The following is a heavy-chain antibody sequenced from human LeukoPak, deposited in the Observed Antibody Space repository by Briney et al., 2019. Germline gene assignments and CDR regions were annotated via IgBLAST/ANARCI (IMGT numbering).Heavy chain of an antibody. CDR2: IGASGGGT. V-gene: IGHV3-23*01. CDR1: GITYD. J-gene: IGHJ6*02. CDR3: AKGPRGVYYYYGMEV. Sequence: PGGSLRLSCAASGITYDMTWVRQAPGKGLEWVSTIGASGGGTYYSDPVKGRFTISRDNSKNTLYLQMNSLRVEDTAVYYCAKGPRGVYYYYGMEVWGQGTTVTVSS.